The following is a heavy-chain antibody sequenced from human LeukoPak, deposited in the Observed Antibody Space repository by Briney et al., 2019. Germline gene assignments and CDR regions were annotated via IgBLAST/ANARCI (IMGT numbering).Heavy chain of an antibody. V-gene: IGHV1-2*02. CDR2: INPNSGGT. J-gene: IGHJ4*02. D-gene: IGHD6-19*01. CDR3: ARGKSTSGWEPFDY. CDR1: GYTFTGYY. Sequence: GASVKVSCKASGYTFTGYYIHWVRQAPGQGLEWMGWINPNSGGTNYAQKFQGRVTMTGDTSISTAYMELSRLRSDDTAVYYCARGKSTSGWEPFDYWGQGTLVTVSS.